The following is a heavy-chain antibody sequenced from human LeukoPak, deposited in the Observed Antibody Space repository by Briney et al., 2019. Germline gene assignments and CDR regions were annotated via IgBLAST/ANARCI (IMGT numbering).Heavy chain of an antibody. CDR3: ARESYDSSGYYIFFDY. D-gene: IGHD3-22*01. CDR1: GFTFSSYE. V-gene: IGHV3-48*03. J-gene: IGHJ4*02. Sequence: GGSLRLSCAASGFTFSSYEMNWVRQAPGKWLEWVSYISSSGSTIYYADSVKGRFTISRDNAKNSLYLQMNSLRAEDTAVYYCARESYDSSGYYIFFDYWGQGTLVTVSS. CDR2: ISSSGSTI.